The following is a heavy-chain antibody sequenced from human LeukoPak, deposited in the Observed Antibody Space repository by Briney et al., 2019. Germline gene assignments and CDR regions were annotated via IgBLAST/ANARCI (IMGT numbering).Heavy chain of an antibody. Sequence: KSGGSLRPSCAASGFTFSDYYMSWIRQAPGKGLEWVSYISTSSTYTNYADSVKGRFTISRDNAKNSLYLQMNSLRAEDTAVYYCARNLLLEYWGQGTLVTVSS. CDR1: GFTFSDYY. V-gene: IGHV3-11*03. J-gene: IGHJ4*02. CDR3: ARNLLLEY. D-gene: IGHD2-15*01. CDR2: ISTSSTYT.